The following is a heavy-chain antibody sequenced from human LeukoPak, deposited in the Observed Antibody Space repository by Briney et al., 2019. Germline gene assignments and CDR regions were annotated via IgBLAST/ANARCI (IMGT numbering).Heavy chain of an antibody. V-gene: IGHV3-30*03. CDR2: ISYDGSNT. CDR1: GFTFNNYG. Sequence: PGGSLRLSCAASGFTFNNYGMHWVRQAPGKGLEWVAIISYDGSNTYYADSVKGRFTISRDNSKNTLYLQMNSLRAEDTAVYYCARDLLGPTFSPGYWGQGTLVTVSS. J-gene: IGHJ4*02. D-gene: IGHD3-16*01. CDR3: ARDLLGPTFSPGY.